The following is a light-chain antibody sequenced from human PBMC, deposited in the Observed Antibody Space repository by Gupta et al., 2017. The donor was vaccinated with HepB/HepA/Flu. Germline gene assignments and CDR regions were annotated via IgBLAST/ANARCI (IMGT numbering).Light chain of an antibody. Sequence: DIVMTQSTESLAVSLGERATINCKSSQCVLYSSNKKNRLAWYQQTPGQPPKLLVYWASTRESGVPDRFSGSGSGTXFTLTIXSLQAEDVAVYYCLQYYKTPLTFGXGTKVDIK. CDR2: WAS. CDR1: QCVLYSSNKKNR. J-gene: IGKJ3*01. CDR3: LQYYKTPLT. V-gene: IGKV4-1*01.